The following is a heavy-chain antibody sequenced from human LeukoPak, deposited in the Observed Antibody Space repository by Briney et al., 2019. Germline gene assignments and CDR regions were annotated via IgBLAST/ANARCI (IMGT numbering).Heavy chain of an antibody. CDR1: GCSISSGGYY. CDR3: ARDLSASLLWFGEGPMNAFDI. CDR2: IYYSGST. D-gene: IGHD3-10*01. Sequence: PSETLSLTCTVSGCSISSGGYYWSWIRQHPGKGLEWIGYIYYSGSTYYNPSLKSRVTISVDTSKNQFSLKLSSVTAADTAVYYCARDLSASLLWFGEGPMNAFDIWGQGTMVTVSS. J-gene: IGHJ3*02. V-gene: IGHV4-31*03.